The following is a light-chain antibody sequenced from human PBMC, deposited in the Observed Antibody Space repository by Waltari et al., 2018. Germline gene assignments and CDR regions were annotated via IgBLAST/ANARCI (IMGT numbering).Light chain of an antibody. J-gene: IGLJ1*01. CDR3: QSFDTGLSGSV. CDR1: SSNIGAGYD. Sequence: QSVLTQPPSVSGAPGQRVTLSCPGSSSNIGAGYDVHWYQQLPGRAPKLLIYGNNNRPSGVPDRFSGFKSATSASLAITGLQAEDEADYFCQSFDTGLSGSVFGTGTKVTVL. CDR2: GNN. V-gene: IGLV1-40*01.